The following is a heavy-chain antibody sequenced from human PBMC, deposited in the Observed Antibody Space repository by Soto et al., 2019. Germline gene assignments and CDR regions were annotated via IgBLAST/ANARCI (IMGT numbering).Heavy chain of an antibody. CDR3: TRDPTYCSGGSCFSRWFDP. V-gene: IGHV6-1*01. Sequence: QSQTLSLTCAISGDSVSTNSGAWNWIRQSPSRGLEWLGRTYYRSKWYSDYAVSVKSRITINPDTSKNQFSLQLNPVTPEDTAVYYCTRDPTYCSGGSCFSRWFDPWGQGTLVTVSS. CDR1: GDSVSTNSGA. CDR2: TYYRSKWYS. D-gene: IGHD2-15*01. J-gene: IGHJ5*02.